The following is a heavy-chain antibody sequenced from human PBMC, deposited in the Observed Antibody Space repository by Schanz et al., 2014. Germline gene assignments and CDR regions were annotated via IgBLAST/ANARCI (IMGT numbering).Heavy chain of an antibody. CDR1: GFIFSNSW. Sequence: EVQLVESGGGLVQPGGSLRLSCAASGFIFSNSWMSWVRQAPGKGLEWVANIKQDGSEKYYVDSVKGRFTISRDNAKNSLYLQMNSLTAEDTAVYYCAYYDVLTGFDYWGQGTQXTVSS. J-gene: IGHJ4*02. CDR3: AYYDVLTGFDY. CDR2: IKQDGSEK. D-gene: IGHD3-9*01. V-gene: IGHV3-7*01.